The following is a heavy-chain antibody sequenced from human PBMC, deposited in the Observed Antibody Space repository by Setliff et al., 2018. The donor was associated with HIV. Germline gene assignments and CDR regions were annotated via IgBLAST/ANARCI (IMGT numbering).Heavy chain of an antibody. J-gene: IGHJ4*02. CDR3: AKDRSVFAIQERSELDY. Sequence: PGGSLRLSCAASGFTFSNYAMSWVRRGPGRGLEWVSRIGRDGTVANYADSVKGRFTISRDNSKNTLYLQMNSLRAEDTAVYYCAKDRSVFAIQERSELDYWGQGTLVTVSS. CDR2: IGRDGTVA. V-gene: IGHV3-23*01. D-gene: IGHD2-8*01. CDR1: GFTFSNYA.